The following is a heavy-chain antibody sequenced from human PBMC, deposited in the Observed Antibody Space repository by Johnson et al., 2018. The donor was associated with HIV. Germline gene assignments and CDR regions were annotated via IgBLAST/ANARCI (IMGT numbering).Heavy chain of an antibody. Sequence: QVQLVESGGGVVQPGRSLKLSCAASGFTFSSYAMHWVRQAPGKGLDWVAVISYDGSNKYYADSVKGRFTISRDNSKNTLYLQMNSLRAEDTAVYYCARDLTNWGVGDAFDIWGQGTMVIVSS. CDR1: GFTFSSYA. CDR3: ARDLTNWGVGDAFDI. J-gene: IGHJ3*02. D-gene: IGHD7-27*01. CDR2: ISYDGSNK. V-gene: IGHV3-30-3*01.